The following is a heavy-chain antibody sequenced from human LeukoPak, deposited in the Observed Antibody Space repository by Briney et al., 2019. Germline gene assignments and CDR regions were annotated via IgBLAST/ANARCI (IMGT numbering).Heavy chain of an antibody. J-gene: IGHJ5*02. CDR2: ISGSGTFT. CDR1: GFTFSSYA. Sequence: QPGGSLRLSCAASGFTFSSYAMSWVRQAPGKGLEWVSAISGSGTFTYYADSVKGRFTISRDNSKNTLYLQLNSLRAEDTAVYYCAKDPLGPRYCSGTSCLNWFDPWGQGTLVTVSS. D-gene: IGHD2-2*01. CDR3: AKDPLGPRYCSGTSCLNWFDP. V-gene: IGHV3-23*01.